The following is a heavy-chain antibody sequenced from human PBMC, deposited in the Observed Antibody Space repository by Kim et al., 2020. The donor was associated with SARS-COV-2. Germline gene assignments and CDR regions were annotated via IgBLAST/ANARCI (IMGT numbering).Heavy chain of an antibody. V-gene: IGHV1-8*01. CDR1: GYTFTSYD. CDR2: MNPNSCNT. Sequence: ASVKVSCMASGYTFTSYDINWVRQATGQGLEWMGWMNPNSCNTGYAQKFQGRVTMTRNTSISTAYMELSSLGSEDTAVYYCARGHYGSGRGYSNYYGMDVGGQGATVTVSS. CDR3: ARGHYGSGRGYSNYYGMDV. J-gene: IGHJ6*02. D-gene: IGHD3-10*01.